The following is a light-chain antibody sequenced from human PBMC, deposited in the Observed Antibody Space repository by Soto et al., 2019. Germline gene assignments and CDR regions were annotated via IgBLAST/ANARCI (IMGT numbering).Light chain of an antibody. CDR3: QQFSLYSWT. J-gene: IGKJ1*01. CDR2: NAD. V-gene: IGKV1-5*01. CDR1: QDINRW. Sequence: DIQMTQSPSTLSASVGDRVTITCRASQDINRWLAWYQQKPGKAPKILIYNADTLESGVPSRFSGSGYGTEFILTISSLQPDDFATYYCQQFSLYSWTFGQGTKV.